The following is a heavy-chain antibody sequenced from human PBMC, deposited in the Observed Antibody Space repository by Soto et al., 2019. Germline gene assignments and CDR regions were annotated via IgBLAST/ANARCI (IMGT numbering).Heavy chain of an antibody. D-gene: IGHD3-10*01. CDR3: ARTMVRGVIKSYYYYGMDV. Sequence: QVQLVQSGAEVKKPGASVKVSCKASGYTFASYDINWVRQATGQGLEWMGWMNPNSGNTGYAQKFQGRVTMTRNTSISKAYMELSSLRSEDTSVYYCARTMVRGVIKSYYYYGMDVWGQGTTVTVSS. J-gene: IGHJ6*02. CDR2: MNPNSGNT. CDR1: GYTFASYD. V-gene: IGHV1-8*01.